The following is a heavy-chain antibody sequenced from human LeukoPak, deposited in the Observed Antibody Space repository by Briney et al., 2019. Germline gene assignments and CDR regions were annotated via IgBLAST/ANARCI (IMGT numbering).Heavy chain of an antibody. J-gene: IGHJ4*02. CDR2: INPNSGGT. Sequence: ASVKVSCKASGYTFSGYYIHWVRQAPGQGLEWMGWINPNSGGTNYAQKFQGSVTMTRDTSISTAYLELSRLRSDDTAVYYCAGTYYYDNNGYHGFDYWGQGTLIIVSS. D-gene: IGHD3-22*01. CDR3: AGTYYYDNNGYHGFDY. V-gene: IGHV1-2*02. CDR1: GYTFSGYY.